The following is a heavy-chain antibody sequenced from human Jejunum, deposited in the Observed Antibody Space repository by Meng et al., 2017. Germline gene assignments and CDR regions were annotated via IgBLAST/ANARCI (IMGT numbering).Heavy chain of an antibody. D-gene: IGHD2-2*01. V-gene: IGHV3-30*04. CDR2: ISSDGSNK. J-gene: IGHJ6*01. CDR3: ARARGETTSINYHYYYGMGV. CDR1: GFTLSSYA. Sequence: GESLKISCVASGFTLSSYAMYWVRQAPGKGLEWVAVISSDGSNKYYGDSVKGRFTVSRDNSKNTLYLQMNSLSAEDSALYHCARARGETTSINYHYYYGMGVWGQGTTVTVSS.